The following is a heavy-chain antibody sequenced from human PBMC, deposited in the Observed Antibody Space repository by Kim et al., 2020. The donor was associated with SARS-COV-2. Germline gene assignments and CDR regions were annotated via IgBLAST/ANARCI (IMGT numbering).Heavy chain of an antibody. CDR3: ARDSPRPEYYDILTGYYPDAFDI. Sequence: SVKVSCKASGGTFSSYAISWVRQAPGQGLEWMGGIIPIFGTANYAQKFQGRVTITADESTSTAYMELSSLRSEDTAVYYCARDSPRPEYYDILTGYYPDAFDIWGQGTMVTVSS. CDR2: IIPIFGTA. CDR1: GGTFSSYA. V-gene: IGHV1-69*13. D-gene: IGHD3-9*01. J-gene: IGHJ3*02.